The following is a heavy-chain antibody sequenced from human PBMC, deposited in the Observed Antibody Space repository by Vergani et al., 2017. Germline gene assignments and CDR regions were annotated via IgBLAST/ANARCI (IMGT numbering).Heavy chain of an antibody. CDR2: IYTSGST. J-gene: IGHJ5*02. CDR3: ARDLGYLGHNWFDP. Sequence: QVQLQESGPGLVKPSETLSLTCTVSGGSISSYYWSWIRQPAGKGLEWIGRIYTSGSTNHNPSLKSRVTMSVDTSKNQFSLKLSSVTAADTAVYYCARDLGYLGHNWFDPWGQGTLVTVSS. D-gene: IGHD7-27*01. V-gene: IGHV4-4*07. CDR1: GGSISSYY.